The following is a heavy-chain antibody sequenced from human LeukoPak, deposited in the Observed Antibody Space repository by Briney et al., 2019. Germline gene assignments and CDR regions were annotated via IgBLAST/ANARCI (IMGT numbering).Heavy chain of an antibody. CDR3: ARGRAVITETFDY. CDR1: GYSFTSYW. D-gene: IGHD4-11*01. CDR2: IYPGDSDT. V-gene: IGHV5-51*01. Sequence: GESLKISRKGSGYSFTSYWIGWVRQMPGKGLEWMGIIYPGDSDTRCSPSFQGQVTISADKSISTAYLQWSSLKASDTAMYYCARGRAVITETFDYWGQGTLVTVSS. J-gene: IGHJ4*02.